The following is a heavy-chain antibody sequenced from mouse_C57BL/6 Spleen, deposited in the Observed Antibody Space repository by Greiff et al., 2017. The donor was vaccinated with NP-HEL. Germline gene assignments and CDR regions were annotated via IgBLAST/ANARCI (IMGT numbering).Heavy chain of an antibody. J-gene: IGHJ4*01. D-gene: IGHD2-1*01. V-gene: IGHV5S21*01. Sequence: EVKVEESGEGLVKPGGSLTLSCAASGFPFSSSAMSWVRQTPEQRLEWVAYIRSGGDYISYADTVKGRFTISRDNARNTLYLQMSSLKSEDTAMYYCTRGGSTDYYAMDYWGQGTSVTVSS. CDR1: GFPFSSSA. CDR2: IRSGGDYI. CDR3: TRGGSTDYYAMDY.